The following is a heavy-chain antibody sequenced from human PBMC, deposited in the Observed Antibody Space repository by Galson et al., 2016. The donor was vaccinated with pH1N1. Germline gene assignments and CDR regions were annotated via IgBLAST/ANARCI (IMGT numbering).Heavy chain of an antibody. J-gene: IGHJ4*02. D-gene: IGHD3-10*01. V-gene: IGHV3-74*01. CDR3: ARVRLIMPGDPTGYFDL. CDR2: ISTDGSST. Sequence: SLRLSCAASGFTFSTFWMHWVRQVPGKGLAWVSRISTDGSSTSYADSVKGRFTISRDNARSTLYLQMNSLRAEDAALYYCARVRLIMPGDPTGYFDLWGQGAPVTVSS. CDR1: GFTFSTFW.